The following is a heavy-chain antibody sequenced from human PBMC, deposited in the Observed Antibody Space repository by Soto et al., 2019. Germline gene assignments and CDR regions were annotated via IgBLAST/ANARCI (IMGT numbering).Heavy chain of an antibody. CDR3: ARDSTIWFPYYGIDV. Sequence: QVQLQESGPGLVKPSETLSLTCTVSGASIDYYYWSWIRQPPGKGLEWNGDISDSGRTNYNPSLRSRVTISVDTSNNQFSLKLNSVTAADTAVYYCARDSTIWFPYYGIDVWGQGTTVTVSS. CDR1: GASIDYYY. D-gene: IGHD2-2*01. J-gene: IGHJ6*02. V-gene: IGHV4-59*01. CDR2: ISDSGRT.